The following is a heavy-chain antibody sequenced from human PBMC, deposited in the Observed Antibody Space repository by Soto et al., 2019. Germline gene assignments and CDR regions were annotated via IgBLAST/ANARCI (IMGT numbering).Heavy chain of an antibody. CDR3: ARDSPSSSGYNVDWFDS. CDR1: GYTFTSYA. V-gene: IGHV1-3*04. J-gene: IGHJ5*01. D-gene: IGHD3-22*01. CDR2: INTGNGNT. Sequence: ASVKVSCKASGYTFTSYAIHWVRQAPGQRLEWMGWINTGNGNTKYSQKFQGRVTITRDTPASTAYMELSSLRSEDTAVYYCARDSPSSSGYNVDWFDSWGQGTLVTVSS.